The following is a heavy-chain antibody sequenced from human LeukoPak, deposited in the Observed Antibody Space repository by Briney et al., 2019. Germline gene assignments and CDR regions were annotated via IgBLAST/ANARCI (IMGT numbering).Heavy chain of an antibody. V-gene: IGHV3-23*01. D-gene: IGHD6-19*01. CDR2: ISGSGGST. CDR1: GFTISSYA. CDR3: AKGGSGWLFDY. Sequence: GGSLRLSCAASGFTISSYAMSWVRQAPGKGLEWVSGISGSGGSTYYADSVKGRFTISRDNSKNTLYLQMNSLRAEDTAVYYCAKGGSGWLFDYWGQGTLVTVSS. J-gene: IGHJ4*02.